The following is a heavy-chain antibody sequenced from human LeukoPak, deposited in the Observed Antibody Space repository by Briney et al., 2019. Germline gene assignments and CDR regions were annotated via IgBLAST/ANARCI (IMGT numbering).Heavy chain of an antibody. CDR2: INWNGGST. CDR1: GFTFDDYG. V-gene: IGHV3-20*04. J-gene: IGHJ4*02. Sequence: GESLRLSCAASGFTFDDYGMSWVRQAPGKGLEWVSGINWNGGSTGYADSVKGRFTISRDNAKNSLYLQMNSLRAEDTAVYYCARDLEIGSSSYYFDYWGQGTLVTVSS. CDR3: ARDLEIGSSSYYFDY. D-gene: IGHD3-3*01.